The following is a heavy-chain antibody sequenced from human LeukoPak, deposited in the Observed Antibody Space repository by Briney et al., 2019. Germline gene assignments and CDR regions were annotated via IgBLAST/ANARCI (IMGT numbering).Heavy chain of an antibody. J-gene: IGHJ1*01. D-gene: IGHD6-13*01. V-gene: IGHV1-69*05. CDR3: AREQKPQYSSSWYSYFQH. Sequence: SVKVSCKASGCTFSSYAISWVRQAPGQGLEWMGRIIPIFGTANYAQKFQGRVTIATDESTSTAYMELSSLRSEDTAVYYCAREQKPQYSSSWYSYFQHWGQGTLVTVSS. CDR2: IIPIFGTA. CDR1: GCTFSSYA.